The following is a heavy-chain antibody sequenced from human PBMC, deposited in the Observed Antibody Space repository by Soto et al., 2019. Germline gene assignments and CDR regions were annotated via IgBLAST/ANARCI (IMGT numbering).Heavy chain of an antibody. CDR1: GFTFSSYG. Sequence: GGSLRLSCAASGFTFSSYGMHWVRQAPGKGLEWVAVISYDGSNKYYADSVKGRFTISRDNSKNTLYLQMNSLRAEDTAVYYCAKEAAAGTYYYYGMDVWGQGTTVTAP. CDR3: AKEAAAGTYYYYGMDV. D-gene: IGHD6-13*01. V-gene: IGHV3-30*18. J-gene: IGHJ6*02. CDR2: ISYDGSNK.